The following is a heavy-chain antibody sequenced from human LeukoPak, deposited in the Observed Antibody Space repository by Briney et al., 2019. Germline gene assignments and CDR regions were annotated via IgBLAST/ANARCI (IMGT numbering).Heavy chain of an antibody. J-gene: IGHJ4*02. CDR2: ISAYNGNT. D-gene: IGHD6-19*01. Sequence: ASVKVSCKASGYTFTSYGISWVRQAPGQGLEWMGWISAYNGNTNYAQKLQGRVTMTTDTSTSTAYMELRSLRSDDTAVYYRARGGLIAVAAGHFDYWGQGTLVTVSS. CDR1: GYTFTSYG. V-gene: IGHV1-18*01. CDR3: ARGGLIAVAAGHFDY.